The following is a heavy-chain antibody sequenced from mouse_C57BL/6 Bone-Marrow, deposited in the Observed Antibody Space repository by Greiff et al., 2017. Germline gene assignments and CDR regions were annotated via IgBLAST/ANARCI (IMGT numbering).Heavy chain of an antibody. Sequence: QVQLKESGAELARPGASVKLSCKASGYTFTSYGISWVKQRTGQGLEWIGEIYPRSGNTYYNEKFKGKATLTADKSSSTAYMELRSLTSEDSAVYFCASPIYYGTARFAYWGQGTLVTVSA. J-gene: IGHJ3*01. CDR1: GYTFTSYG. V-gene: IGHV1-81*01. CDR2: IYPRSGNT. CDR3: ASPIYYGTARFAY. D-gene: IGHD2-1*01.